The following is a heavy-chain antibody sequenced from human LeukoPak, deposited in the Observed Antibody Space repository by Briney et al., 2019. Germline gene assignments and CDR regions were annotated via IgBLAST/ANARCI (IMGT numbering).Heavy chain of an antibody. V-gene: IGHV2-5*02. Sequence: SGPTLAKPTHTLTLTCTISGFSLSTSGARVNSFRQSAGTAMEWVAPIYWDDDKRYSPSLKSRVPITKDNSKNQVVLTMSNMDPVDTATYYCTHAVNWGLSDYWGQGTLVTVSS. CDR1: GFSLSTSGAR. CDR2: IYWDDDK. D-gene: IGHD7-27*01. CDR3: THAVNWGLSDY. J-gene: IGHJ4*02.